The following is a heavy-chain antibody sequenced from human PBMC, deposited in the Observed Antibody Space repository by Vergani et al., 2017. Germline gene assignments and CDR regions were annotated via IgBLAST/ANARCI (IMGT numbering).Heavy chain of an antibody. J-gene: IGHJ3*02. CDR3: ARANVELTTIRGDAFDI. CDR2: TIPIFRTA. CDR1: GGKFSRHA. V-gene: IGHV1-69*13. D-gene: IGHD5-24*01. Sequence: QVQLVQSGAEVKKPGSSVKVSCKASGGKFSRHAINWVRLAPGQGLEFMGRTIPIFRTANYAQKFQGRVTITADESTNTAYMELSSLRSEDTAVYYCARANVELTTIRGDAFDIWGQGTMVTVSS.